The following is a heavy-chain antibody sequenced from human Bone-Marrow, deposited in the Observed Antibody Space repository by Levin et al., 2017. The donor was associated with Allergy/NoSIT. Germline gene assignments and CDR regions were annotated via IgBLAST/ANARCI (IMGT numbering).Heavy chain of an antibody. CDR1: GSSIRSAYY. J-gene: IGHJ4*02. CDR3: VRDGGYQLLPLLSYFDY. CDR2: VFHTGTT. Sequence: SETLSLTCSVSGSSIRSAYYLGWIRQTPGKGLEWIGSVFHTGTTSYNPSLQSRVTMSRDTSKNHFSLQLRSVTAADTAIYYCVRDGGYQLLPLLSYFDYWGQGVLVTVSS. D-gene: IGHD1-26*01. V-gene: IGHV4-38-2*02.